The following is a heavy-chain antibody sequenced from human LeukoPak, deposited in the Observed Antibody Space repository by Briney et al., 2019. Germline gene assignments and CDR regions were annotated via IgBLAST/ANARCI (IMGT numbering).Heavy chain of an antibody. CDR1: GGTFSSYA. CDR2: IIPILGIA. V-gene: IGHV1-69*04. D-gene: IGHD2-21*02. Sequence: SVKVSCKASGGTFSSYAISWVPQAPGQGLEWMGRIIPILGIANYAQKFQGRVTITADKSTSTAYMELSSLRSEDTAVYYCARDHIVVVTAQGWFDPWGQGTLVTVSS. CDR3: ARDHIVVVTAQGWFDP. J-gene: IGHJ5*02.